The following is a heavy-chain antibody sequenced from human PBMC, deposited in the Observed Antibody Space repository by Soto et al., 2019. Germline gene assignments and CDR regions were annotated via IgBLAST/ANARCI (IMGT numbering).Heavy chain of an antibody. J-gene: IGHJ4*02. D-gene: IGHD3-16*01. CDR2: ISYDGSYK. Sequence: QVQLVESGGGVVQPGRSLRLSCAASGFTFSSYGMHWVRQAPGKGLEWVAVISYDGSYKYYADSVKGRFTISRDNSKNTLYLQMNSLRVEDTAVYYCAKWNGGFDYWGQGTLVTVSS. CDR3: AKWNGGFDY. CDR1: GFTFSSYG. V-gene: IGHV3-30*18.